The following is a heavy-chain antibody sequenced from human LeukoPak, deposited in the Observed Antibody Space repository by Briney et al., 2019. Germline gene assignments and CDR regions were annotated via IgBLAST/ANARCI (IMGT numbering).Heavy chain of an antibody. V-gene: IGHV4-59*08. J-gene: IGHJ6*02. CDR3: ARGLGAAALYYYYGMDV. Sequence: SETLSLTCTVSGGSISNYYWSWIRQPPGKGLEWIGYIYHSGSTNYNPSLKSRVTISVDTSKNQFSLKLSSVTAADTAVYYCARGLGAAALYYYYGMDVWGQGTTVTVSS. CDR2: IYHSGST. D-gene: IGHD6-13*01. CDR1: GGSISNYY.